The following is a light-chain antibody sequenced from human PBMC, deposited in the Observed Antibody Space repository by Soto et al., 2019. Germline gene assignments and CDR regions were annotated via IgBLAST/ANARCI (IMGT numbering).Light chain of an antibody. Sequence: EIVLTQSPGTLSLSPGERATLSCSASQSVSSSYLAWYQQKPGQAPRLLIHGASSRATGIPDRFSGSGSGTDFTLTISRLEPEDFAVYYCQQYGSSPWTFGQGTKVDIK. V-gene: IGKV3-20*01. CDR3: QQYGSSPWT. CDR2: GAS. J-gene: IGKJ1*01. CDR1: QSVSSSY.